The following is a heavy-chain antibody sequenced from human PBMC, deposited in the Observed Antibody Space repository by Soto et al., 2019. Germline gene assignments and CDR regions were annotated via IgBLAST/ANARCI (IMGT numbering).Heavy chain of an antibody. CDR2: INHSGST. CDR1: GGSFSGYY. CDR3: ASRGIVVVPAAIGWFDP. Sequence: SETLSLTCAVYGGSFSGYYWSWIRQPPGKGLEWIGEINHSGSTNYNPSLKSRVTISVDTSKDQFSLKLSSVTAADTAVYYCASRGIVVVPAAIGWFDPWGQGTLVTVSS. V-gene: IGHV4-34*01. D-gene: IGHD2-2*01. J-gene: IGHJ5*02.